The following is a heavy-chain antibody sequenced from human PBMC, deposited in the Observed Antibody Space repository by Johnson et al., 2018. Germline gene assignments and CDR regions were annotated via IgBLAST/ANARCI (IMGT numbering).Heavy chain of an antibody. CDR2: IRGSGDTT. CDR1: RFTFSSYA. D-gene: IGHD3-16*01. CDR3: ANRRGVGDYYYYMDV. J-gene: IGHJ6*03. Sequence: VQLVQSGGGLVQQGGSLRLSCAASRFTFSSYAMSWVRQAPGKGLEWVSSIRGSGDTTFYAASVKGRFTISRDNSKNTLYLQMKSRRAEDTAVYYCANRRGVGDYYYYMDVWGKGTTVTVSS. V-gene: IGHV3-23*04.